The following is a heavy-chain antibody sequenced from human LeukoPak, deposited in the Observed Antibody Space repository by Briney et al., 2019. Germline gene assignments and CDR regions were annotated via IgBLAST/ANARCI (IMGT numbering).Heavy chain of an antibody. CDR1: GGSISSGGYY. CDR2: IYYSGST. Sequence: PSQTLSLTCTVSGGSISSGGYYWSWIRQHPGKGLEWIGYIYYSGSTYYNPSPKSRVTISVDTSKNQFSLKLSSVTAADTAVYYCARGGYYYDSSGYYFSWFDPWGQGTLVTVSS. CDR3: ARGGYYYDSSGYYFSWFDP. D-gene: IGHD3-22*01. J-gene: IGHJ5*02. V-gene: IGHV4-31*03.